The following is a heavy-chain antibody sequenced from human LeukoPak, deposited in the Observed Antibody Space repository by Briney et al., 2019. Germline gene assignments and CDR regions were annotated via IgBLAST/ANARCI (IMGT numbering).Heavy chain of an antibody. Sequence: PGGSLRLSCAASGFPFSRYAMSWVRQTPERGLEWVSVISGSDGSRYYADSVKGRFTISRDDSRNTVYLQINNLRAEDTAVYYCAKQVSCDTTTCYSGMPPDYWGQGTLVTVSS. V-gene: IGHV3-23*01. CDR3: AKQVSCDTTTCYSGMPPDY. CDR1: GFPFSRYA. CDR2: ISGSDGSR. J-gene: IGHJ4*02. D-gene: IGHD2/OR15-2a*01.